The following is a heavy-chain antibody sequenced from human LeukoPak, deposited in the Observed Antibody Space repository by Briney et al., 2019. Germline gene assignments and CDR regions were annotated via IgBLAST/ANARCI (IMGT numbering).Heavy chain of an antibody. V-gene: IGHV4-38-2*01. Sequence: SETLSLTCAVSGYSISSGYYWGWIRQPPGKGLEWTGSIYHSGSTYYNPSLKSRVTISVDTSKSQFSLKLSSVTAADTAVYYCARGNFYGDYAYWGQGTLVTVSS. CDR1: GYSISSGYY. D-gene: IGHD4-17*01. CDR3: ARGNFYGDYAY. J-gene: IGHJ4*02. CDR2: IYHSGST.